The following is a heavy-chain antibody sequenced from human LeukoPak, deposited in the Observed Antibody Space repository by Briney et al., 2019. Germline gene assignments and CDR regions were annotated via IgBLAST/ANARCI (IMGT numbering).Heavy chain of an antibody. CDR2: INWNGGST. CDR1: GFTFSSYS. J-gene: IGHJ4*02. V-gene: IGHV3-20*04. Sequence: GGSLRLSCAASGFTFSSYSMNWVRQAPGKGLEWVSGINWNGGSTGYADSVKGRFTISRDNAKNSLYLQMNSLKAEDTALYYCARSVAASRDYWGQGTLVTVSS. D-gene: IGHD2-15*01. CDR3: ARSVAASRDY.